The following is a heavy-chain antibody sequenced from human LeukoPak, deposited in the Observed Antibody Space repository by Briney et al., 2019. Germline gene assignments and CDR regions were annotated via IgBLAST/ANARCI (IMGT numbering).Heavy chain of an antibody. D-gene: IGHD5-12*01. CDR3: ARLGYNDYVNY. CDR1: GGSLSSADSY. V-gene: IGHV4-30-4*01. Sequence: SETLSLTCTVSGGSLSSADSYWSWIRQPPGKGLEWIGYIFYSGNSYHNPSLKSRLTISVDTSKNQFSLKLSSVTAADTAMYYCARLGYNDYVNYWGQGTLVTVSS. J-gene: IGHJ4*02. CDR2: IFYSGNS.